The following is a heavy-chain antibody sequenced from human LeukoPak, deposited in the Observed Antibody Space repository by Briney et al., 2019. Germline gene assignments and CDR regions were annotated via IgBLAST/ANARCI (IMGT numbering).Heavy chain of an antibody. J-gene: IGHJ4*02. CDR1: GGSISSYY. CDR3: ARVGYSSSWYLAG. CDR2: IYYSGST. Sequence: SETLSLTCTVYGGSISSYYWNWIRQPPGKGLEWIRYIYYSGSTNYNPSLKSRVTISVDTSKNQFSLKLSSVTAADTAVYYCARVGYSSSWYLAGWGQGTLVTVSS. D-gene: IGHD6-13*01. V-gene: IGHV4-59*01.